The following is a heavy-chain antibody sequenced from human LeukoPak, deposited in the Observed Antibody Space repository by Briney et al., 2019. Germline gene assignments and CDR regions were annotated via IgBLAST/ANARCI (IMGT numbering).Heavy chain of an antibody. D-gene: IGHD3-10*01. CDR3: AKGGLLLYSS. J-gene: IGHJ4*02. V-gene: IGHV3-21*01. CDR1: GFTFSSYS. Sequence: PGGSLRLSCAASGFTFSSYSMNWVRQAPGKGLEWVSSISSSSSYIYYADSVKGRFTISRDNSKNTLYLQMNSLRAEDTAVYYCAKGGLLLYSSWGQGTLVTVSS. CDR2: ISSSSSYI.